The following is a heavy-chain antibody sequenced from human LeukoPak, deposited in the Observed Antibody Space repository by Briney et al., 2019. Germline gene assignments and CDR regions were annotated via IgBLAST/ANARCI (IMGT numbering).Heavy chain of an antibody. Sequence: GRSLRLSCAASGFTFSNYALHWVRQAPGKGLEWVAVISYDGSNKFYADSVRGRFTISRDNSKNSLYLQMNSLRAEDTAVYYCARDKAGIVGVRGPFDYWGQGTLVTVSS. V-gene: IGHV3-30*04. CDR2: ISYDGSNK. CDR3: ARDKAGIVGVRGPFDY. J-gene: IGHJ4*02. CDR1: GFTFSNYA. D-gene: IGHD1-26*01.